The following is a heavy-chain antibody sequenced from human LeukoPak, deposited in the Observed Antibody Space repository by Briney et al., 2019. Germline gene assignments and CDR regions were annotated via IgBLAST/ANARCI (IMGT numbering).Heavy chain of an antibody. D-gene: IGHD6-6*01. Sequence: GGSLRLSCAASGFTFSSYWMHWVRQAPGKGLVWVSRINSDGSSTSYADSVKGRFTISRDNARNTLYPQMNSLRAEDTAVYYCARDWQLVPFDYWGQGTLVTVSS. CDR2: INSDGSST. V-gene: IGHV3-74*01. J-gene: IGHJ4*02. CDR3: ARDWQLVPFDY. CDR1: GFTFSSYW.